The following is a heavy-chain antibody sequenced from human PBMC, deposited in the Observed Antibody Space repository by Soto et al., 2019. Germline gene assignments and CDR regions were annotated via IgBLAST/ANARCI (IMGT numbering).Heavy chain of an antibody. Sequence: EVQLVESGGDLVQPGRSLRLSCAASGFTFDDYAMHWVRQVPGKGLEWVSGLSWNSASIGYADSVKGRFTISRDNAKNSLYLQMNSLRPEDTAFYYCAKAGAIFSYLQEWGQGTLVTVSS. CDR3: AKAGAIFSYLQE. J-gene: IGHJ1*01. D-gene: IGHD2-21*01. CDR1: GFTFDDYA. CDR2: LSWNSASI. V-gene: IGHV3-9*01.